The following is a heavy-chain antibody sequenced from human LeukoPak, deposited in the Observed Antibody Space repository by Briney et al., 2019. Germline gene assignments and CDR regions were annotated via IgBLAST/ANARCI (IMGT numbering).Heavy chain of an antibody. J-gene: IGHJ4*02. Sequence: GGSLRLSCAASGFTVNDAWMSWVRQAPGKGLEWVGRIKNRAGGGPTDYAAPVKGRFTISRDDSKNTLYLQMNSLKPEDTAVYYCASEDPWLPVKEITFWGQGTLVTVSS. CDR3: ASEDPWLPVKEITF. D-gene: IGHD5-12*01. V-gene: IGHV3-15*01. CDR2: IKNRAGGGPT. CDR1: GFTVNDAW.